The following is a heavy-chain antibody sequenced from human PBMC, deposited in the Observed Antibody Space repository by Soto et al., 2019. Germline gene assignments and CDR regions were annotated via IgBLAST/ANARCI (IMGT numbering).Heavy chain of an antibody. J-gene: IGHJ6*02. V-gene: IGHV5-51*01. CDR2: IYPGDSDT. Sequence: GESLKISCKGSGYSFTSYWIGWVRQMPGKGLGWMGIIYPGDSDTRYSPSFQGQVTISADKSISTAYLQWSSLKASDTAMYYCARHIAVAGDYYYYYGMDVWGQGTTVTVSS. CDR1: GYSFTSYW. CDR3: ARHIAVAGDYYYYYGMDV. D-gene: IGHD6-19*01.